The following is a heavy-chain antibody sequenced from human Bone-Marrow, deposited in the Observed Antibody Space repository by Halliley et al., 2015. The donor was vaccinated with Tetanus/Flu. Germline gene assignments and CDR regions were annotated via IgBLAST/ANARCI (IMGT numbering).Heavy chain of an antibody. J-gene: IGHJ6*02. V-gene: IGHV4-59*01. CDR3: ARSPANPYYHALDV. CDR2: IYYSGGT. Sequence: TLSLTCTVSGGSIGNYYWTWIRQPPGKGLEWIGYIYYSGGTNYNRSLKSRVTISVDKSKNQFSVNLRSVTAADTAVYYCARSPANPYYHALDVWGQGTTVTVSS. CDR1: GGSIGNYY.